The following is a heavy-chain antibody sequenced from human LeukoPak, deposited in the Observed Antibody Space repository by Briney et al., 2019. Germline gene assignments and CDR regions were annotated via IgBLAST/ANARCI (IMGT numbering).Heavy chain of an antibody. CDR2: IGGSGSIT. CDR3: GRDFGLFGTKRSFDI. V-gene: IGHV3-11*01. D-gene: IGHD1-7*01. Sequence: GGSRRLSVAASGFTFGDYYMGWIRRAPGKGLEWVSYIGGSGSITFYADSVKGRFTISRDNAKNLVYLQMNSLRAEDTAVYYCGRDFGLFGTKRSFDIWGQGTMVTVSS. J-gene: IGHJ3*02. CDR1: GFTFGDYY.